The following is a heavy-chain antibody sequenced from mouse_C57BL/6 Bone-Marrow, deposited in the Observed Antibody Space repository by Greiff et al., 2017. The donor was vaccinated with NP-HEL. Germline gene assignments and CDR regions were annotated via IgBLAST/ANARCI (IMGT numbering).Heavy chain of an antibody. CDR2: IYPSSGNT. J-gene: IGHJ3*01. CDR3: ARLRGYSWFAY. V-gene: IGHV1-81*01. Sequence: QVQLKESGAELARPGASVKLSCKASGYTFTSYGISWVKQRTGQGLEWIGEIYPSSGNTYYNEKFKGKATLTADKSSSTAYMELRSLTSEDSAVYFCARLRGYSWFAYWGQGTLVTVSA. D-gene: IGHD2-3*01. CDR1: GYTFTSYG.